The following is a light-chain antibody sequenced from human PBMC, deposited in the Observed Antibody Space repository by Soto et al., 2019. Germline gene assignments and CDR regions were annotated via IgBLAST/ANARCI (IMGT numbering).Light chain of an antibody. CDR1: QSISSY. CDR2: TAS. Sequence: DIQMTQSPSSLSASVGDRVTITCRASQSISSYLNWYQQKPGKAPNLLIYTASSLQSGVPSRFSGSGSGTGFTLTISSLQPEDFATYYCQQSYSTPFTFGPGTKVDI. V-gene: IGKV1-39*01. CDR3: QQSYSTPFT. J-gene: IGKJ3*01.